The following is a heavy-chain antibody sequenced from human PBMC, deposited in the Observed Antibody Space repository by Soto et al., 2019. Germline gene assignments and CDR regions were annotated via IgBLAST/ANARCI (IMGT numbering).Heavy chain of an antibody. J-gene: IGHJ6*01. V-gene: IGHV3-30*18. CDR2: ISYDGSNK. Sequence: GGSLRLSCVASGFTFSSYGMHWVRQAPGKGLEWVAVISYDGSNKYYADSVKGRFTISRDNSKNTLYLQMNSLRAEDTAVYYCAKDGNWIREILSSDYGMDVWGQGTTVTVSS. D-gene: IGHD1-26*01. CDR3: AKDGNWIREILSSDYGMDV. CDR1: GFTFSSYG.